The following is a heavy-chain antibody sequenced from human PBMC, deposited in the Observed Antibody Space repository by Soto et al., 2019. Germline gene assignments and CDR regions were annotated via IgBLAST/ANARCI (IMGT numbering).Heavy chain of an antibody. J-gene: IGHJ6*03. CDR3: ARDEGGSYYYYYMDV. D-gene: IGHD1-26*01. Sequence: GGSLRLSCAVTGFTVSSRFISWVRQAPGKGLEWMSVIYSDGSTYYADSVRGRFIISRDNSKNTLYLQMSSLRAADMAVYYFARDEGGSYYYYYMDVWGKGTTVTVSS. V-gene: IGHV3-66*01. CDR2: IYSDGST. CDR1: GFTVSSRF.